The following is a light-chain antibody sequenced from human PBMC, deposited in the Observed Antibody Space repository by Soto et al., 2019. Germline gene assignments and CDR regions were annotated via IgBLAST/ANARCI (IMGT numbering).Light chain of an antibody. Sequence: DIQMTQSPSTLSVSVEAQVPITRRASQTISSCLAWYQQKPGQAPKLLIYQASTLKSGVPSRFSGSGSGTEFTLTISSLQPDDFATYYCQQYNVYSWTFGQGTKVDIK. J-gene: IGKJ1*01. CDR1: QTISSC. V-gene: IGKV1-5*03. CDR2: QAS. CDR3: QQYNVYSWT.